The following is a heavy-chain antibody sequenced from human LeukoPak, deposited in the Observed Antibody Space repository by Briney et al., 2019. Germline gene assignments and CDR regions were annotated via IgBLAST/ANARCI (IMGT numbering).Heavy chain of an antibody. Sequence: GGSLRLSCAASGFTFRNYWMHWVRQVPGKGLVWVSDINSDGSTIRYADSVKGRFTISRDNAKNTLYLQMNSLRAEDTAVYYCAILSGWYEFLDYWGQGTLVTVSS. V-gene: IGHV3-74*01. D-gene: IGHD6-19*01. J-gene: IGHJ4*02. CDR3: AILSGWYEFLDY. CDR2: INSDGSTI. CDR1: GFTFRNYW.